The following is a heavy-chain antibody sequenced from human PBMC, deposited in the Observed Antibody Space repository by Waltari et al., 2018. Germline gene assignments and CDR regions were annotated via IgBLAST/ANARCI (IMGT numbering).Heavy chain of an antibody. J-gene: IGHJ4*02. CDR3: ARLRIGAFDY. V-gene: IGHV4-59*08. Sequence: TLSLTCTVSGGSISSYYWSWIRQPPGKGLEWIGYIYYSGSTNYNPSLKSRVTISVDTSKNQFSLKLSSVTAADTAVYYCARLRIGAFDYWGQGTLVTVSS. CDR2: IYYSGST. CDR1: GGSISSYY. D-gene: IGHD3-16*01.